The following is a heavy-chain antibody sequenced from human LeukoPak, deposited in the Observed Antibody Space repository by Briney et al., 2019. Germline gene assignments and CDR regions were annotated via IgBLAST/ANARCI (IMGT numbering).Heavy chain of an antibody. J-gene: IGHJ6*03. D-gene: IGHD2-2*01. CDR2: ISYDGSNK. CDR3: AKDPRKVRVSVVPAARYMDV. CDR1: GFTFSSYA. Sequence: GGSLRLSCAASGFTFSSYAMHWVRQAPGKGREWVAVISYDGSNKYYADSVKGRFTISRDNSKNTLYLQMNSLRSEDTAVYYCAKDPRKVRVSVVPAARYMDVWGKGTTVTISS. V-gene: IGHV3-30*04.